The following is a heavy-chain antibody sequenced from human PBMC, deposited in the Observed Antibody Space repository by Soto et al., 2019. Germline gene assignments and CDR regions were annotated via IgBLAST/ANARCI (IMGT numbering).Heavy chain of an antibody. CDR2: ISTGGSSI. CDR3: ARERGGLSGADV. CDR1: GFTFDDYA. V-gene: IGHV3-48*03. J-gene: IGHJ6*02. D-gene: IGHD1-26*01. Sequence: QPGGSLRLSCAASGFTFDDYAMHWVRQAPGKGLEWVSYISTGGSSIYYADSVKGRFTIARDNGKNSVYLQMSSLRAEDTATYYCARERGGLSGADVWGQGTTVTVSS.